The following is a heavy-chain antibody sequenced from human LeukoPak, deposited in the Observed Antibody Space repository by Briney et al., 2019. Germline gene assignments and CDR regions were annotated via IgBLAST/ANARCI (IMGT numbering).Heavy chain of an antibody. Sequence: PGRSLRLSCAASGFTFSYYGMHWVRQAPGRGLEWVAVISNDGSTKYYVDSVKGRFTISRDNSKNTLYLQMNSLRAEGTAVYYCATRGEVVTAIGAFDIWGQGTTVTVSS. CDR2: ISNDGSTK. D-gene: IGHD2-21*02. V-gene: IGHV3-30*03. CDR1: GFTFSYYG. J-gene: IGHJ3*02. CDR3: ATRGEVVTAIGAFDI.